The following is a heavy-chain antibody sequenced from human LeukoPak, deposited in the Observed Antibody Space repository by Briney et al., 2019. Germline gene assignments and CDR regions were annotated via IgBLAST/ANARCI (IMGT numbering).Heavy chain of an antibody. J-gene: IGHJ4*02. D-gene: IGHD2-15*01. V-gene: IGHV1-2*02. CDR2: INPHNGDT. CDR3: ATVRDIVVGGGPYYFDY. Sequence: GASVKVSCKASGYTFIGYYLHWVRQAPGQGLEWMGGINPHNGDTNYAQKFQGRVTMTRDTSITTAYMELSRLKSDDTAVYYCATVRDIVVGGGPYYFDYWGQGTLVTVSS. CDR1: GYTFIGYY.